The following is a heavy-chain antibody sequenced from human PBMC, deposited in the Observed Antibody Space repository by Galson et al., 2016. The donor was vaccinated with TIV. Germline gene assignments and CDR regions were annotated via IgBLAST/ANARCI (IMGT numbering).Heavy chain of an antibody. Sequence: SETLSLTCTVSGDSISRTSYFWGWIRQSPGEGLEWIGSDFYSGSTFYSGNIYYTPSLKSRLTISVDTSTSQFSLRLSSVTAADTAVYYCARHSGAVAGYDYGMDVWGQGTTVTVS. CDR1: GDSISRTSYF. CDR2: DFYSGST. D-gene: IGHD6-19*01. V-gene: IGHV4-39*01. J-gene: IGHJ6*02. CDR3: ARHSGAVAGYDYGMDV.